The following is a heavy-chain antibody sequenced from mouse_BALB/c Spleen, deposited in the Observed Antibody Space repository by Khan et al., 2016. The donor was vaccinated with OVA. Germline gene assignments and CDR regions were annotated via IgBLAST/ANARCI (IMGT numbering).Heavy chain of an antibody. CDR3: ARTNWEAYYFDY. V-gene: IGHV1-18*01. CDR1: GYSFTGYT. D-gene: IGHD4-1*01. CDR2: INPYNGGD. Sequence: EVQLQQSRPELVKPGDSMKISCKASGYSFTGYTMNWVKQSHGQNLEWIGLINPYNGGDTYNPTFKDKATLTVDKSSSTAYMELLSLTYEDSAVYYCARTNWEAYYFDYWGQGTTLTVSP. J-gene: IGHJ2*01.